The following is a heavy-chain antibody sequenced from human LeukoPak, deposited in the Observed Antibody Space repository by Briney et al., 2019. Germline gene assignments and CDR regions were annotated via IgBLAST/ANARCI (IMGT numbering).Heavy chain of an antibody. CDR1: GYTFTSYD. J-gene: IGHJ6*03. CDR3: ARRAVDNSYYYYMDV. Sequence: ASVKVSCKASGYTFTSYDINWVRQVTGQGLEGMGWMNPKSGNTGYAQKFRGRVTITRNTSISTAYMEVSSLRYEDTAVYYCARRAVDNSYYYYMDVWGKGTTVTVSS. D-gene: IGHD6-19*01. CDR2: MNPKSGNT. V-gene: IGHV1-8*03.